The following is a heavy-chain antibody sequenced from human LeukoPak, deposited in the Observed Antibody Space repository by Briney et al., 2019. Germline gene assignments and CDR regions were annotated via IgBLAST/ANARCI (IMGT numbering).Heavy chain of an antibody. Sequence: GGSLRLSCAASGFTFSSYEMNWVRQAPGKGLEWVSSISSSSSYIYYADSVKGRFTISRDNAKNSLYLQMNSLRAEDTAVYYCARVLNDYGDYVIDYWGQGTLVTVSS. V-gene: IGHV3-21*01. D-gene: IGHD4-17*01. CDR1: GFTFSSYE. CDR2: ISSSSSYI. J-gene: IGHJ4*02. CDR3: ARVLNDYGDYVIDY.